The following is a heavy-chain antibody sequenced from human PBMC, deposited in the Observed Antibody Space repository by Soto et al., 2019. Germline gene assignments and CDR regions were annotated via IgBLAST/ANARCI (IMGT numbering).Heavy chain of an antibody. CDR2: IDPSDSYT. D-gene: IGHD4-4*01. J-gene: IGHJ6*02. CDR3: ARRMTTVKGYYYYGMDV. V-gene: IGHV5-10-1*01. CDR1: GYSFTSYW. Sequence: ESLKISCKGSGYSFTSYWISWVRQMPGKGLEWMGRIDPSDSYTNYSPSFQGHVTISADKSISTAYLQWSSLKASDTAMYYCARRMTTVKGYYYYGMDVWGQGTTVTVSS.